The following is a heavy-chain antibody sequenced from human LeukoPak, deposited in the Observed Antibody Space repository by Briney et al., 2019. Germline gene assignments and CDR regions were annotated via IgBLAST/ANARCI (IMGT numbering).Heavy chain of an antibody. D-gene: IGHD3-3*01. J-gene: IGHJ4*02. CDR1: GFTFSSYA. CDR2: ISGSGGGTT. CDR3: ARAHTIFGVVTDFDY. Sequence: GGSLRLSCAASGFTFSSYAMSWVRQAPGKGLEWVSGISGSGGGTTYYTDSVKGRFTISRDNPKNTLYLQMNSLRAEDTAVYYCARAHTIFGVVTDFDYWGQGTLVTVSS. V-gene: IGHV3-23*01.